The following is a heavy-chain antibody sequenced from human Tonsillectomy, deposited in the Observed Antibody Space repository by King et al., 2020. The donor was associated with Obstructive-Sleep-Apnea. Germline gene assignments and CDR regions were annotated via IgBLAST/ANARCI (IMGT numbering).Heavy chain of an antibody. J-gene: IGHJ6*02. V-gene: IGHV1-18*01. Sequence: VQLVESGAEVKKPGASVKVSCKASGYTFTSYGISWVRQAPGQGLEWMGWISAYNGNTNYAQKLQGRVTMTTDTSTSTAYMELRSLRSDDTAVYYCAREGYCSSTSCYSYIYYYYYGMDVWGQGTTVTVSS. D-gene: IGHD2-2*01. CDR1: GYTFTSYG. CDR3: AREGYCSSTSCYSYIYYYYYGMDV. CDR2: ISAYNGNT.